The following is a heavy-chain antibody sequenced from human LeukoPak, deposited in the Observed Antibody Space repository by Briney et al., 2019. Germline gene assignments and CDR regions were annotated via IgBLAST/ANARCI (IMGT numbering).Heavy chain of an antibody. D-gene: IGHD5-18*01. CDR1: GFTFSSYA. V-gene: IGHV3-23*01. CDR2: ISGSGGST. J-gene: IGHJ4*02. CDR3: ARAGGVDTAMDANFDY. Sequence: PGGSLRLSCAASGFTFSSYAMSWVRQAPGKGLEWVSAISGSGGSTYYADSVKGRFTISRDNSKNTLYLQMNSLGAEDTAVYYCARAGGVDTAMDANFDYWGQGTLVTVSS.